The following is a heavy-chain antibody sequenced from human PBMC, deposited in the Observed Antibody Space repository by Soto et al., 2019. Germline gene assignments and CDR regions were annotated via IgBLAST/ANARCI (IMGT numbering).Heavy chain of an antibody. V-gene: IGHV3-11*01. CDR2: ISSSGSTI. J-gene: IGHJ6*02. Sequence: QVQLVESGGGLVKPGGSLRLSCAASGFTFSDYYMSWIRQAPGKGLEWVSYISSSGSTIYYADSVKGRFTISRDNAKYSLYLQMNSLRAEDTAVYYCASLDGNDYDSSGYYYYYYGMDVWGQGTTVTVSS. CDR1: GFTFSDYY. CDR3: ASLDGNDYDSSGYYYYYYGMDV. D-gene: IGHD3-22*01.